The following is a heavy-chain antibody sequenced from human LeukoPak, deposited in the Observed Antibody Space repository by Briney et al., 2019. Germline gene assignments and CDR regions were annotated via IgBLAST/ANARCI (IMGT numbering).Heavy chain of an antibody. CDR2: ISSSGSTI. V-gene: IGHV3-48*04. J-gene: IGHJ6*03. CDR3: ARIYYYMDV. CDR1: KFTFSNYG. Sequence: GGSLRLSCAASKFTFSNYGMNWVRQAPGKGLEWVSYISSSGSTIYYADSVKGRFTISRDNAKNSLYLQMNSLRAEDTAVYYCARIYYYMDVWGKGTTVTISS.